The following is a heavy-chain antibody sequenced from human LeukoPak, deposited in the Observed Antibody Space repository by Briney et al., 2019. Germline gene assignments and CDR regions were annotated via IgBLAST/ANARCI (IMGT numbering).Heavy chain of an antibody. CDR1: GSSISHYY. CDR2: MHNSGSN. CDR3: VREEDGVIDDAFDI. J-gene: IGHJ3*02. V-gene: IGHV4-59*01. Sequence: AETLSLTCTVSGSSISHYYGRWIRQPQGKGPEWIAYMHNSGSNRYNPSLRRRDTISLDTSNNRFSLLLISVITADTAVYYCVREEDGVIDDAFDIWGQGIMVTVSS. D-gene: IGHD2-21*01.